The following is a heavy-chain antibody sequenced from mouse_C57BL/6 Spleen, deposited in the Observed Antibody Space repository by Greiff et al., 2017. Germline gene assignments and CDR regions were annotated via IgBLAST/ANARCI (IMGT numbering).Heavy chain of an antibody. J-gene: IGHJ4*01. D-gene: IGHD2-4*01. CDR1: GYTFTDYN. CDR3: ARKGLRRGYAMDD. V-gene: IGHV1-18*01. Sequence: EVQLQQSGPELVKPGASVKIPCKASGYTFTDYNMDWVKQSHGKSLEWIGDINPNNGGTIYNQKFKGKATLTVDKSSSTAYMELRSLTSEDTAVYYCARKGLRRGYAMDDWGQGTSVTVSS. CDR2: INPNNGGT.